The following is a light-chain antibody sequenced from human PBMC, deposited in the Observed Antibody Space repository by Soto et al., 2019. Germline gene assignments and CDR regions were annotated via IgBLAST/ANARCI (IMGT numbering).Light chain of an antibody. Sequence: QSALTQPASLSGSPGQSITISCTGTSSDVGDYNYVSWYQQHPGKAPKLMIYEVNNRPSGVSNRFSGSKSGNTASLTISGLQAEDAADYYCSSYTSSFTLVFGTGTKVTVL. CDR1: SSDVGDYNY. CDR2: EVN. V-gene: IGLV2-14*01. CDR3: SSYTSSFTLV. J-gene: IGLJ1*01.